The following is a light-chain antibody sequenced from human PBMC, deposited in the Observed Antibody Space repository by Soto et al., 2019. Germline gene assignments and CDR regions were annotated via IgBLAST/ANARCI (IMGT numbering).Light chain of an antibody. V-gene: IGKV3-20*01. CDR3: QPYGSSRLT. Sequence: EIVLTQSPGTLSLSPGERSTLSCMASQSVSSSYLSWYQQKPGQAPRLLIYGASSRATGITDRFSGSGSGTDFTLTISRLEPEDFAVYYCQPYGSSRLTVGEVTKVEIK. CDR2: GAS. J-gene: IGKJ4*01. CDR1: QSVSSSY.